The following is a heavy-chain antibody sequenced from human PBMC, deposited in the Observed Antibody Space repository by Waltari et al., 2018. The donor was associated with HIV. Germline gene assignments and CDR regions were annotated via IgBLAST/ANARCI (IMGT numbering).Heavy chain of an antibody. D-gene: IGHD6-19*01. V-gene: IGHV4-39*07. CDR1: GGSINSSSYY. Sequence: QLQLQESGPGLVKPSETLSLTCTVSGGSINSSSYYWGWIRQPPGKGLEWIGSIYYSGSTYYKSSLKSRVTISVDTSKNQFSLKLSSVTAADTAVYYCARDSSPILAAIDYWGQGTLVTVSS. CDR3: ARDSSPILAAIDY. CDR2: IYYSGST. J-gene: IGHJ4*02.